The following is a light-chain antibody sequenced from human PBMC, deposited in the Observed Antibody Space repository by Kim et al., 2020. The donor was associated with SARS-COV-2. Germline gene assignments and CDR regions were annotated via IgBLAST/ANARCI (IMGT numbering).Light chain of an antibody. CDR2: GDN. Sequence: GVTISCTGSSSNSGAGYDVHWYQQLPGTAPKLLVYGDNNRPSGVPDRFSGSKSGTSASLAITGLQAEDEADYYCQSSDSSLSGWVFGGGTQLTVL. CDR3: QSSDSSLSGWV. J-gene: IGLJ3*02. V-gene: IGLV1-40*01. CDR1: SSNSGAGYD.